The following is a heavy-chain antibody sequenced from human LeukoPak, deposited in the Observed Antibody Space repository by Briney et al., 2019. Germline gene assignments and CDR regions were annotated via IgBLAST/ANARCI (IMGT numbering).Heavy chain of an antibody. Sequence: PGRSLRLSCAASGFTFSSYAMHWVRQAPGKGLEWVAVISYDGSNKYYADSVKGRFTISRDNSKNTLYLQMNSLRAEDTAVYYCGMSYDSSGYYSRTGYYFDYWGQGTLVTVSS. J-gene: IGHJ4*02. D-gene: IGHD3-22*01. CDR3: GMSYDSSGYYSRTGYYFDY. V-gene: IGHV3-30-3*01. CDR1: GFTFSSYA. CDR2: ISYDGSNK.